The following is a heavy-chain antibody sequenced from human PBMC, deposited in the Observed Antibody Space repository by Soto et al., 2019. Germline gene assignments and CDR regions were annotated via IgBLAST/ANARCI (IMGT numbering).Heavy chain of an antibody. Sequence: PSETLSLTCTVSGGSISSYYWTWIRQPPGKGLEWIGHIYYSGSTSYNPSLKSRVSISVNTSKKEFSPKLSSVNAADTAVYYCARVIHYYDTSGSDAWYLDYWGQGSLVTVSS. CDR2: IYYSGST. CDR3: ARVIHYYDTSGSDAWYLDY. V-gene: IGHV4-59*01. J-gene: IGHJ4*02. CDR1: GGSISSYY. D-gene: IGHD3-22*01.